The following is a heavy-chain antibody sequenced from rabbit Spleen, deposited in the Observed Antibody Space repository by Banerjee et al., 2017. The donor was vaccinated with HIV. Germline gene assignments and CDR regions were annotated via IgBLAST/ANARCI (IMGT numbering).Heavy chain of an antibody. D-gene: IGHD2-1*01. CDR3: ARWPDGGGRFEL. CDR1: GFTLSSYY. V-gene: IGHV1S47*01. CDR2: IYSSNGGT. Sequence: QEQLVESGGGLVKPEGSLTLTCTASGFTLSSYYMCWVRQAPGKGLEWSACIYSSNGGTWYASWATGRFPITRSTSLNTVTLPITSLTVADTATYFCARWPDGGGRFELWGPGTLVTVS. J-gene: IGHJ4*01.